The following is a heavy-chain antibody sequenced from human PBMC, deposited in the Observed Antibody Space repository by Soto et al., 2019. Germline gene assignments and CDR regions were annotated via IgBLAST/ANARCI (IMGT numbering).Heavy chain of an antibody. CDR3: ARQPTLNSHERSGYYGSCFDP. CDR1: GGSISSSSYY. D-gene: IGHD3-22*01. V-gene: IGHV4-39*01. CDR2: IYYSGST. Sequence: SETLSLTCTVSGGSISSSSYYWGWIRQPPGKGLEWIGSIYYSGSTYYNPSLKSRVTISVDTSKNQFSLKLSSVTAAATAVYYCARQPTLNSHERSGYYGSCFDPWGQGTLVTVCS. J-gene: IGHJ5*02.